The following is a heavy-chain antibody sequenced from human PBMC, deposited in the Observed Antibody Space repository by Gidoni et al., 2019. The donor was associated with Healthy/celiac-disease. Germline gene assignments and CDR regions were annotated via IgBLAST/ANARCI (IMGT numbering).Heavy chain of an antibody. D-gene: IGHD6-19*01. CDR2: IGTAGDT. Sequence: EVQLVESGVGLVQTGGSLRLSCAACGFTFSSYDMPWVRQATGKGLEWVSAIGTAGDTYYPGSVKGRFTISRENAKNSLYLQMNSLRAGDTAVYYCARGSVAGTVDYWGQGTLVTVSS. J-gene: IGHJ4*02. V-gene: IGHV3-13*04. CDR3: ARGSVAGTVDY. CDR1: GFTFSSYD.